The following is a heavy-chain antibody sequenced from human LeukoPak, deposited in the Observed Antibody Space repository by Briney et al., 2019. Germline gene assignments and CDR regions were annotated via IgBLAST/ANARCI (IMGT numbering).Heavy chain of an antibody. V-gene: IGHV4-30-4*07. CDR1: GGSISSVDYS. CDR2: LYYSGST. CDR3: ARDPWWSSGSTLALDY. D-gene: IGHD3-22*01. Sequence: PSETLSLTCAVSGGSISSVDYSWSWIRQPPGKGLEWIGYLYYSGSTYYNPSLKSRVTISVDTSKNQFSLKLSSVTAADTAVYYCARDPWWSSGSTLALDYWGQGTLVTVSS. J-gene: IGHJ4*02.